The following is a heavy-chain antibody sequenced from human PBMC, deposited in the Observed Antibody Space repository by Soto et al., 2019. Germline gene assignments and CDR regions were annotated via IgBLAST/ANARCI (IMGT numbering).Heavy chain of an antibody. Sequence: PSETLSLTCAVYGGSFSGYYWSWIRQPPGKGLEWIGEINHSGSTNYNPSLKSRVTISVDTSKNQFSLKLSSVTAADTAVYYCASKSRVRGINWFDPWGQGTLVTVSS. D-gene: IGHD3-10*01. CDR1: GGSFSGYY. V-gene: IGHV4-34*01. CDR2: INHSGST. J-gene: IGHJ5*02. CDR3: ASKSRVRGINWFDP.